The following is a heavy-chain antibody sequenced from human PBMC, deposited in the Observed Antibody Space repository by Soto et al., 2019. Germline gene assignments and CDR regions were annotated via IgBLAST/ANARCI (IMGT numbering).Heavy chain of an antibody. V-gene: IGHV3-23*01. CDR3: AKPCSSTSCRYYYYGMDV. Sequence: GGSLRLSCAASGFTFSTYAMTWVRQAPGKGLEWVSPISGRGGTTFYADSVKGRFTISRDTSKNMLYLQMNSLRAEDTAVYYCAKPCSSTSCRYYYYGMDVWGQGTTVTVSS. CDR2: ISGRGGTT. D-gene: IGHD2-2*01. CDR1: GFTFSTYA. J-gene: IGHJ6*02.